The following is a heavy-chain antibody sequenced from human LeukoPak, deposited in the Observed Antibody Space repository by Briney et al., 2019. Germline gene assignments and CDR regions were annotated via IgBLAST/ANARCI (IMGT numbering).Heavy chain of an antibody. V-gene: IGHV4-39*01. D-gene: IGHD3-22*01. J-gene: IGHJ4*02. CDR3: ASESTMIVVVIRAFDY. Sequence: WFRQPPGKGLEWIGSIYYSGSTYYNPSLKSRVTISVDTSKNQFSLKLSSVTAADTAVYYCASESTMIVVVIRAFDYWGQGTLVTVSS. CDR2: IYYSGST.